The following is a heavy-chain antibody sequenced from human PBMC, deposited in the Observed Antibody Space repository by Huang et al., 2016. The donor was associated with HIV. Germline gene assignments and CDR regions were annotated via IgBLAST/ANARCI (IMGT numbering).Heavy chain of an antibody. CDR2: IDYSGSN. CDR1: GGSIRSDNYY. V-gene: IGHV4-39*02. Sequence: QLQLQESGPGLVKPSETLSLTCTVPGGSIRSDNYYWGWIRQPPGTGLEWIGSIDYSGSNYDNPALKRRVTITVDTSKNHFSLRMGSVTAADTAVYYCARLPGSITMIRGVITDPYWGQGTLVTVSS. D-gene: IGHD3-10*01. CDR3: ARLPGSITMIRGVITDPY. J-gene: IGHJ4*02.